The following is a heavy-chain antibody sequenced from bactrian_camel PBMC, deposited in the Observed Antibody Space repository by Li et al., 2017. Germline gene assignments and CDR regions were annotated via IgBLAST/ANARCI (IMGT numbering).Heavy chain of an antibody. J-gene: IGHJ4*01. CDR3: AEGRGSRGEHCYSLNY. CDR1: KYIHNTHT. CDR2: IYTGGGDE. Sequence: HVQLVESGGGTVQAGGSLRLSCAASKYIHNTHTVTWFRQGPGTEREGIAAIYTGGGDEHYAESAKGRFTISQDSARNTVYLQMNNLQPEDTATYYCAEGRGSRGEHCYSLNYWGQGTQVTVS. D-gene: IGHD6*01. V-gene: IGHV3S54*01.